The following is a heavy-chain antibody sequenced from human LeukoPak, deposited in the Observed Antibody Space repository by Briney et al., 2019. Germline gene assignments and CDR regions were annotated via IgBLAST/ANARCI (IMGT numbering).Heavy chain of an antibody. V-gene: IGHV3-48*02. CDR3: ARDQGIFDY. CDR2: ISSSSKTI. J-gene: IGHJ4*02. CDR1: GFTFSSYS. Sequence: GGSLRLSCAASGFTFSSYSMNWVRQAPGKGLEWVSYISSSSKTIYYADSVKGRFTISRDNAKNSLYLRMNSLRDEDSAVYYCARDQGIFDYWGQGTLVTVSS.